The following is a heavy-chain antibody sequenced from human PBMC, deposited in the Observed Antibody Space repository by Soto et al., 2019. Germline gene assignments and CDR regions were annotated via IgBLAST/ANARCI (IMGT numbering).Heavy chain of an antibody. D-gene: IGHD5-18*01. V-gene: IGHV3-30-3*01. CDR2: ISYDGSNK. J-gene: IGHJ4*02. CDR3: ARGGDLDTAMVDY. Sequence: GGSLRLSCAASGFTFSSYAMHWVRQAPGKGLEWVAVISYDGSNKYYADSVKGRFTISRDNSKNTLYLQMNSLRAEDTAVYYCARGGDLDTAMVDYWVQGTLVTVSS. CDR1: GFTFSSYA.